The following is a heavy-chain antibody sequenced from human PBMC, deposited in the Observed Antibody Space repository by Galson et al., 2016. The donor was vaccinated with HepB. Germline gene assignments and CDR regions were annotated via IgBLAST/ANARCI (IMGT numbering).Heavy chain of an antibody. CDR2: VSFDGSNK. CDR3: ARGEGGYSSSWYGWYFDV. Sequence: SLRLSCAASGFTFSTYAMHWVRQAPGKGLEWVAVVSFDGSNKDYADSVKGRLTISRDNSKNTLYLQMNGLRAEDTAVYYCARGEGGYSSSWYGWYFDVWGRGTLVTVSS. V-gene: IGHV3-30*04. CDR1: GFTFSTYA. J-gene: IGHJ2*01. D-gene: IGHD6-13*01.